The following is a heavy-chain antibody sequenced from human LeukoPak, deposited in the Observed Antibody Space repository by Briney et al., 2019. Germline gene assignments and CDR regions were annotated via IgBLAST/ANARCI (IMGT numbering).Heavy chain of an antibody. V-gene: IGHV1-18*01. J-gene: IGHJ4*02. D-gene: IGHD3-22*01. CDR3: ARDRRYYYDSSGYYYPFDY. Sequence: GASVKVSCKASGYTFTSYGISWVRQAPGQGLEWMGWISAYNGNTNYAQKLQGRVTMTTDTSTSTAYMELRSLRSDDTAVYYCARDRRYYYDSSGYYYPFDYWGQGTLVTVSS. CDR1: GYTFTSYG. CDR2: ISAYNGNT.